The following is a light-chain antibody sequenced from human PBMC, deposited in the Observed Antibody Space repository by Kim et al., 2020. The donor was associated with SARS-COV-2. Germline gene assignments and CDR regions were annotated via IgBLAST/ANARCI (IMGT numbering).Light chain of an antibody. V-gene: IGKV1-33*01. J-gene: IGKJ4*01. CDR1: HDIITY. CDR3: QQYDNLPLT. Sequence: ASLGDRVTIACQASHDIITYLSWFQQKPGKAPKLLITGASNLETGVPTRFSGSGSGTDFTFTISSLQPEDIATYYCQQYDNLPLTFGGGTKVEIK. CDR2: GAS.